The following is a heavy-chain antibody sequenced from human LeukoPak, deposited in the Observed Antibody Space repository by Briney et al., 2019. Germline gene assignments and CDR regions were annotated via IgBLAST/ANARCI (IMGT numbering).Heavy chain of an antibody. Sequence: ASVTVSCKASGHTFTRYYIHWERQAPGQGLEWMGVINPGSGNTNYAQKFQDRVTMTRDTSTGTVYMELSSLRSEDTAVYFCARVTGGANFDHWGQGTLVTVSS. CDR3: ARVTGGANFDH. V-gene: IGHV1-46*01. D-gene: IGHD1-14*01. CDR2: INPGSGNT. CDR1: GHTFTRYY. J-gene: IGHJ4*02.